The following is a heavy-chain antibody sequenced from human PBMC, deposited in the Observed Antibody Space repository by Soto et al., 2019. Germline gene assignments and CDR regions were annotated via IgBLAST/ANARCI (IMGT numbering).Heavy chain of an antibody. D-gene: IGHD3-10*01. CDR3: ARGHYGQDLDY. CDR1: GGSVSSGSYY. CDR2: IYYSGST. V-gene: IGHV4-61*01. Sequence: PSETLSLTCTVSGGSVSSGSYYWSWIRQPPGKGLEWIGYIYYSGSTNYNPSLKSRVTISVDTSKNQFSLKLSSVTAADTAVYYCARGHYGQDLDYWGQGTLVTVSS. J-gene: IGHJ4*02.